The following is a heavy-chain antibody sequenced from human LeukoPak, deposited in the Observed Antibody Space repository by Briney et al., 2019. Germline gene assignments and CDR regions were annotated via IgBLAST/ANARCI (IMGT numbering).Heavy chain of an antibody. D-gene: IGHD5-18*01. CDR3: ARGMGYSYGHPQGAFDI. Sequence: ASVTVSCKASGYSFTSYGFNWVRQAPGQGLEWMGWMSAYNGKTNYAHSLQGRVTVTADTSTSTAYMELRSLRSEDTAVYYCARGMGYSYGHPQGAFDIWGQGTMVTVSS. J-gene: IGHJ3*02. CDR2: MSAYNGKT. V-gene: IGHV1-18*01. CDR1: GYSFTSYG.